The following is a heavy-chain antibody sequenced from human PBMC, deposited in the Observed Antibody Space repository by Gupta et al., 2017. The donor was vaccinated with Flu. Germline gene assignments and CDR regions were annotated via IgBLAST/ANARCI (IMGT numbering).Heavy chain of an antibody. CDR3: AREGQHHQRNWFDP. CDR2: INPNTGGT. V-gene: IGHV1-2*02. CDR1: GYTFTGYQ. J-gene: IGHJ5*02. Sequence: QVQLVQSGAEVKQPGASVKVSCKASGYTFTGYQIHWVRQAPGQGPEWMGWINPNTGGTNYAQKFQGRVIMTRDTSISTAYMELNRLRSDDTAIYYCAREGQHHQRNWFDPWGQGTLVTVSS. D-gene: IGHD2-2*01.